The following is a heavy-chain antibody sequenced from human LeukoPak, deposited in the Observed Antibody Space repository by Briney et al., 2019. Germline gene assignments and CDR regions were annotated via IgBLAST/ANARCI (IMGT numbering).Heavy chain of an antibody. D-gene: IGHD3-22*01. Sequence: PSETLSLTCTVSGGSITRSSYHWGWIRQPPGKGLEWIGSIYYSGTTYYNPSLRSRVTISVDTSKNQFSLKLSSVTAADTAVYYCARSSEGRYYYDSSGFSYYYYYMDVWGKGTTVTISS. CDR1: GGSITRSSYH. V-gene: IGHV4-39*07. J-gene: IGHJ6*03. CDR2: IYYSGTT. CDR3: ARSSEGRYYYDSSGFSYYYYYMDV.